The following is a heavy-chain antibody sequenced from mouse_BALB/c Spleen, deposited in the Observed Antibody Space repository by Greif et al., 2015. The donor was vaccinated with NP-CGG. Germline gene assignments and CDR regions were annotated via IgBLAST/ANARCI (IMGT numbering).Heavy chain of an antibody. CDR2: IYPGGGYT. J-gene: IGHJ2*02. V-gene: IGHV1-63*02. D-gene: IGHD2-1*01. CDR1: GYTFTNYW. Sequence: VQLQQSGAELVRPGTSVKISYKASGYTFTNYWLGWVKQRPGHGLEWIGDIYPGGGYTNYNEKFKGKATLTADTSSSTAYMQLSSRTSEDSAVYFCARGGGNYAYYFNYWGQGTSLTVSS. CDR3: ARGGGNYAYYFNY.